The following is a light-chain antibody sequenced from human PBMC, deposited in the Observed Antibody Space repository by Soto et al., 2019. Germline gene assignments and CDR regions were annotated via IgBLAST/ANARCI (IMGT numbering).Light chain of an antibody. CDR3: AAWDDSLNGHYV. Sequence: QAVVTQPPSASGTPGQRVTISCSGSSSNIGSNTVNWYQQLPGTAPKLLIYSNNQRPSGVPDRFSGSKSGTSASLAISGLQSEDEADYYCAAWDDSLNGHYVFETGTKLTVL. V-gene: IGLV1-44*01. CDR2: SNN. J-gene: IGLJ1*01. CDR1: SSNIGSNT.